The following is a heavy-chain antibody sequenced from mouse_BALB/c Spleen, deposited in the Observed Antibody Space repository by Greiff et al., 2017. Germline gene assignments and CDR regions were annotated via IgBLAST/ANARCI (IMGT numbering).Heavy chain of an antibody. CDR3: ARGGYYGSSYSYAMDY. V-gene: IGHV5-17*02. Sequence: EVKLMESGGGLVQPGGSRKLSCTASGFTFSSFGMHWVRQAPEKGLEWVAYISSGSSTIYYADTVKGRFTISRDNPKNTLFLQMTSLRSEDTAMYYCARGGYYGSSYSYAMDYWGQGTSVTVSS. D-gene: IGHD1-1*01. CDR1: GFTFSSFG. J-gene: IGHJ4*01. CDR2: ISSGSSTI.